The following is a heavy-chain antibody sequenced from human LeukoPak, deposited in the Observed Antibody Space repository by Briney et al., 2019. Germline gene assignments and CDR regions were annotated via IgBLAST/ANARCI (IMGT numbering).Heavy chain of an antibody. Sequence: SETLSLTCAVSGYSIRSGYYWGWIRQPPAKGLEWIASINHNGNIYHNPSLKSRVTMSVDTSRDQFSLRLSSVTAADTAIYYCARTTLEGFDYRGQGTLVTVSS. CDR2: INHNGNI. CDR3: ARTTLEGFDY. CDR1: GYSIRSGYY. V-gene: IGHV4-38-2*01. J-gene: IGHJ4*02. D-gene: IGHD1-1*01.